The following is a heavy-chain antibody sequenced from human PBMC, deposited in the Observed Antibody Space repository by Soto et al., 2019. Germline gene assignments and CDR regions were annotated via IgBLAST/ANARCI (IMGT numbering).Heavy chain of an antibody. CDR1: GYSFTSYW. J-gene: IGHJ4*02. D-gene: IGHD2-2*01. Sequence: GESLKISCKGSGYSFTSYWISWVRQMPGKGLEWMGRIDPSDSYTNYSPSFQGHVTISADKSVSTAYLQWSSLKASDTAMYYCARSLGYCSSTSCYPGYSGYDSGYWGQGTLVTVSS. V-gene: IGHV5-10-1*01. CDR2: IDPSDSYT. CDR3: ARSLGYCSSTSCYPGYSGYDSGY.